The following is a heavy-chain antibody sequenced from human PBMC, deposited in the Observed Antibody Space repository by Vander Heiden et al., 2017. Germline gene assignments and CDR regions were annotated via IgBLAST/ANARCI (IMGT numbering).Heavy chain of an antibody. J-gene: IGHJ4*02. CDR3: GRGYNRAFDS. V-gene: IGHV3-48*01. CDR1: GFTFSTYS. Sequence: VPPVESGGGLVQPGGSLRLPCAASGFTFSTYSMNWVRQTPGRGLEWVSYISSSSSTIYYANSVKGRFTISRDNAKNSLYLQMDSLRAEDTAIYYCGRGYNRAFDSWGQGTLVTVSS. CDR2: ISSSSSTI. D-gene: IGHD1-20*01.